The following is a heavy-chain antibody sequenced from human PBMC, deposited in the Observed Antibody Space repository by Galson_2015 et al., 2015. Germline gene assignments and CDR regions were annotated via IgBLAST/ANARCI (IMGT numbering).Heavy chain of an antibody. CDR3: ATRRPCSGGTCYGLDV. V-gene: IGHV1-46*01. J-gene: IGHJ6*02. CDR2: INPSGGNT. D-gene: IGHD2-15*01. Sequence: SVKVSCKASGNTFPNYYIHWLRQAPGQGLEWMGVINPSGGNTIYAQKFQGRVTMTRDTSTSVVYMELSSQTSEDAAVYYCATRRPCSGGTCYGLDVWGQGTTVTVSS. CDR1: GNTFPNYY.